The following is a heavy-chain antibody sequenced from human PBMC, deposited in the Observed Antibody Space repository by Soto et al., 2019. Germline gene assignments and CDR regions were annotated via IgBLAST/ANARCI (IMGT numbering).Heavy chain of an antibody. V-gene: IGHV3-23*04. CDR2: ITAGGDNT. J-gene: IGHJ4*02. Sequence: EVVLVESGGGLVQPGGSRRLSCAVSGFTFSSFAMNWVRQAPGKGLEWVSTITAGGDNTYYADSVKGRFTISRDNSKNTLSLQMNSLRAEDTAVYYCAKRRPSSIARAFDFWGQGTLVTVSS. CDR1: GFTFSSFA. D-gene: IGHD3-3*02. CDR3: AKRRPSSIARAFDF.